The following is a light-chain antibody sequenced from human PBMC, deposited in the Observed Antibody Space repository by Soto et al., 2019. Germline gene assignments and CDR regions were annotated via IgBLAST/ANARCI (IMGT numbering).Light chain of an antibody. J-gene: IGKJ1*01. CDR1: QSVGGK. Sequence: EIVMTQSPATLSVSPGERATLFCRASQSVGGKLAWYQQKPGQAPSLLIYGASARATGIPARFSGSESGTDSTLTISSLQSEDFAVYYCQQYNNWPLTFGQGTKVDIK. CDR2: GAS. CDR3: QQYNNWPLT. V-gene: IGKV3-15*01.